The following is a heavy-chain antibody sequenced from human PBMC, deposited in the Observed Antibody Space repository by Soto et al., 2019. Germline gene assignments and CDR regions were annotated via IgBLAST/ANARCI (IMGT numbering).Heavy chain of an antibody. V-gene: IGHV4-31*03. CDR1: GGSISSGGYY. D-gene: IGHD6-6*01. Sequence: SETLSLTCTVSGGSISSGGYYWSWIRQHPGKGLEWIGYIYYSGSTYYNPSLKSRVTISVDTSKNQFSLKLSSVTAADTAVYYCARAPRSIAARHDPPLDAFDIWGQGTMVTVSS. CDR3: ARAPRSIAARHDPPLDAFDI. CDR2: IYYSGST. J-gene: IGHJ3*02.